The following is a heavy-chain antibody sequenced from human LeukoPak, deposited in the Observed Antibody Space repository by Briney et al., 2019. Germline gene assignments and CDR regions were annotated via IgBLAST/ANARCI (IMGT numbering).Heavy chain of an antibody. J-gene: IGHJ4*02. V-gene: IGHV3-48*03. CDR1: GFTFSSYE. D-gene: IGHD3-22*01. CDR2: ISSGGSTI. Sequence: TGGSLRLSCAASGFTFSSYEMNWVRQAPGKGLEWISYISSGGSTIYYADSVKGRFTISRDNAKNSLYLQMNSLRAEDTAVYYCARANLEEYYDSSGPNLDYWGQGTLVTVS. CDR3: ARANLEEYYDSSGPNLDY.